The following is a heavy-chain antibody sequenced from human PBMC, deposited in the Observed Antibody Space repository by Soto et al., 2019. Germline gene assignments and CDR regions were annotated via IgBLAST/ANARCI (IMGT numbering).Heavy chain of an antibody. J-gene: IGHJ4*02. CDR1: GFTFSSYG. CDR2: ISYDGSKK. Sequence: TGGSLRLSCAASGFTFSSYGMHWARQAPGKGLEWVAVISYDGSKKYYADSVKGRFTISRDNSKNTLYLQMNSLRAEDTAVYYCAILVDTAYPASHWGQGTLVTVSS. CDR3: AILVDTAYPASH. D-gene: IGHD5-18*01. V-gene: IGHV3-30*03.